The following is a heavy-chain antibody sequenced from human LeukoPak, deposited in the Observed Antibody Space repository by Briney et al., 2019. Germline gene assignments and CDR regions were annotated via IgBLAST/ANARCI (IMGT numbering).Heavy chain of an antibody. CDR1: GFSFSSYS. V-gene: IGHV3-48*04. D-gene: IGHD3-10*01. CDR2: ISSGSSSI. J-gene: IGHJ4*02. CDR3: ACGSGSYFSY. Sequence: PGGSLRLSCAASGFSFSSYSMNWVRQAPGKGLEWVSYISSGSSSIYYTDSVKGRFTISRDNAKNSLYLQMNSLRAEDTAVYYCACGSGSYFSYWGQGTLVTVSS.